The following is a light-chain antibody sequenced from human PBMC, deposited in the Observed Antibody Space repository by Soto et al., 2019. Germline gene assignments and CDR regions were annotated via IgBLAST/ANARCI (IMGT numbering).Light chain of an antibody. Sequence: QSALTQPPSASGSLGQSVTISCTGTASDVGVYNYVSWYQQHPGKAPKLMIYEVTKRPSGVPDRFSGSKSGNTASLTVSGLQAEDEAHYYCSSYAGSNTHYLFRTGTKLTVL. CDR1: ASDVGVYNY. J-gene: IGLJ1*01. CDR3: SSYAGSNTHYL. CDR2: EVT. V-gene: IGLV2-8*01.